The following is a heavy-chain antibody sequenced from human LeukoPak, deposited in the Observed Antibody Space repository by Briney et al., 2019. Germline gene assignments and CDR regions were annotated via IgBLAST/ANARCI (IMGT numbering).Heavy chain of an antibody. CDR1: GFTFSSYG. J-gene: IGHJ3*02. Sequence: PGGSLRLSCAASGFTFSSYGMHWVRQAPGKGLEWVAFIRYDGSNKYYADSVKGRFTVSRDNSKNTLCLQMNSLRAEDTAVYYCAKDYDFWSGPDAFDIWGQGTMVTVSS. D-gene: IGHD3-3*01. V-gene: IGHV3-30*02. CDR3: AKDYDFWSGPDAFDI. CDR2: IRYDGSNK.